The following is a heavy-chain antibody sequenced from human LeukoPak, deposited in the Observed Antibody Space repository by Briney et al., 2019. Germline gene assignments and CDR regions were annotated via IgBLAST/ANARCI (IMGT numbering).Heavy chain of an antibody. CDR3: ARAPDPLDF. CDR2: INHSGST. J-gene: IGHJ4*02. Sequence: PSETLSLTCAVYGGSFSGYYWSWIRQPPGKGLEWIGEINHSGSTNYNPSLKSRVTISVDMSKNQFSLMLSSVTAADTAVYYCARAPDPLDFWGQGTLVTVSS. CDR1: GGSFSGYY. V-gene: IGHV4-34*01.